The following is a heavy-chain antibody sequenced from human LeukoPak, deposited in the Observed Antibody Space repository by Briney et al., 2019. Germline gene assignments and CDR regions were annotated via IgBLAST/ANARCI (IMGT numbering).Heavy chain of an antibody. CDR1: GFTFNSYS. D-gene: IGHD6-19*01. V-gene: IGHV3-21*01. Sequence: PGGSLRLSCAASGFTFNSYSMNWVRQAPGKGLEWVSSISSSSSYIYYADSVKGRFTISRDNAKNSLYLQMNSLRAEGTAVYYCARYSVAGFDYWGQGPLVTVSS. CDR3: ARYSVAGFDY. J-gene: IGHJ4*02. CDR2: ISSSSSYI.